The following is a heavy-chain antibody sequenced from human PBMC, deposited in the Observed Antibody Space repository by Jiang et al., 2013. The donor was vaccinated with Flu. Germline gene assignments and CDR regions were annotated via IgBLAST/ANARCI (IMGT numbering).Heavy chain of an antibody. CDR2: INPSGGST. Sequence: VQLVESGAEVKKPGASVKVSCKASGYTFTSYYMHWVRQAPGQGLEWMGIINPSGGSTTYAQKFQGRVNLTRDTSTSTVYMDLSSLRSEDTALYYCARDHRDPYYSYAMDVWGQGTTVTVSS. D-gene: IGHD3-10*01. CDR1: GYTFTSYY. J-gene: IGHJ6*02. CDR3: ARDHRDPYYSYAMDV. V-gene: IGHV1-46*01.